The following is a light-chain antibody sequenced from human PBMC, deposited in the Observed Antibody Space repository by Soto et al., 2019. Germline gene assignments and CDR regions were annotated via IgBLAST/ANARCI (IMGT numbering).Light chain of an antibody. V-gene: IGLV1-47*01. Sequence: QSVLTQPPSASGNPGQRVTISCSGSSSNIGSNYVYWYKQLPGTAPKLLIYRNNQRPSGVPDRFSGSKSGTSASLAISGLRSEDGADYYCAAWDDSLSVHVVFCGGTKLAV. J-gene: IGLJ2*01. CDR1: SSNIGSNY. CDR2: RNN. CDR3: AAWDDSLSVHVV.